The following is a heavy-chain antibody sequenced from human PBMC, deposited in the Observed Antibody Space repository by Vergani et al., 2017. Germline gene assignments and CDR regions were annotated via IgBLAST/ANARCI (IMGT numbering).Heavy chain of an antibody. J-gene: IGHJ6*02. CDR3: AREALHSSGWYGYYYYYGMDV. Sequence: EVQLVESGGGLVKPGGSLRLSCAASGFTFSSYSMNWVRQAPGKGLEWVSSISSSSSYIYYADSVKGRFTISRDNAKNSLYLQMNSLGAEDTAVYYCAREALHSSGWYGYYYYYGMDVWGQGTTVTVSS. CDR1: GFTFSSYS. V-gene: IGHV3-21*01. D-gene: IGHD6-19*01. CDR2: ISSSSSYI.